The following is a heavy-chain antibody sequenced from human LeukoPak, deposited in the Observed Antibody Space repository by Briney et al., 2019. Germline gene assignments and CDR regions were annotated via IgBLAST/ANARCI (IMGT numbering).Heavy chain of an antibody. V-gene: IGHV5-51*01. CDR2: IYPGDSDT. D-gene: IGHD3-22*01. CDR3: ARLAAPMKWLLPTYYFDY. Sequence: NPGESLKISCKGSGYSFTSYWIGWVRQMPGKGLEWMGIIYPGDSDTRYSPSFQGQVTISADKSISTAYLQWSSLKASDTAMYYCARLAAPMKWLLPTYYFDYWGQGTLVTVSS. CDR1: GYSFTSYW. J-gene: IGHJ4*02.